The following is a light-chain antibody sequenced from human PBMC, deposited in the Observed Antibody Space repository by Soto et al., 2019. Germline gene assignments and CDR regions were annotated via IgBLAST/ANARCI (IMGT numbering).Light chain of an antibody. CDR1: QGISSY. CDR2: AAS. Sequence: DIQLTQSPCFLSASVGDRVTITCRASQGISSYLAWYQQKPGKAPKLLIYAASTLQSGVPSRFSGSGSGTEFTLTISSLQPEDFATYYCQQLNSYPFFGPGTKVDIK. J-gene: IGKJ3*01. V-gene: IGKV1-9*01. CDR3: QQLNSYPF.